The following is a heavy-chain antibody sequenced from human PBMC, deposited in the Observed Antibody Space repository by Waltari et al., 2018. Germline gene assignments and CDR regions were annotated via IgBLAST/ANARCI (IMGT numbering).Heavy chain of an antibody. Sequence: QVQLVQSGAEVKKPGASVKVSCKASGYTFTSYFIYWVRQAPGQGLEWMGIINPGDESKRYAQNFQGRVTMTRDTSTGTVYLGLSSLTSDDSAVYYCARPVVVGATAPIDYWGQGTLVTVSS. J-gene: IGHJ4*01. V-gene: IGHV1-46*01. CDR3: ARPVVVGATAPIDY. CDR1: GYTFTSYF. D-gene: IGHD1-26*01. CDR2: INPGDESK.